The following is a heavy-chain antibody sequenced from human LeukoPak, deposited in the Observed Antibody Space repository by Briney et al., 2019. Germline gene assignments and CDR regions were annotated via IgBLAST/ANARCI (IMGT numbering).Heavy chain of an antibody. Sequence: PGGSLRLSCAASGFTFSSYSMNWVRQAPGKGLEWVSSISSSSYIYYSDSVKGRFTISRDNAKNSLYPQMNSLRAEDTAVYYCARDLGMVGSSWDFDYWGQGTLVTVSS. CDR1: GFTFSSYS. D-gene: IGHD6-13*01. CDR3: ARDLGMVGSSWDFDY. CDR2: ISSSSYI. J-gene: IGHJ4*02. V-gene: IGHV3-21*01.